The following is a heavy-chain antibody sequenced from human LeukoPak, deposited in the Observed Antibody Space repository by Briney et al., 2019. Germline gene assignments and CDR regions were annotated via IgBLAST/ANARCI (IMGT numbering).Heavy chain of an antibody. J-gene: IGHJ4*02. D-gene: IGHD2-15*01. CDR2: IYYSGST. V-gene: IGHV4-59*01. CDR3: ARGHCSGGSCYSGFDY. CDR1: GGSISSYY. Sequence: PSETLSLTCTVSGGSISSYYWSWIRQPPGKGLEWIGYIYYSGSTNYNPSLKSRVTISVDTSKNQFSLKLSSVTAADTAVYYCARGHCSGGSCYSGFDYWGQGTLVTVSS.